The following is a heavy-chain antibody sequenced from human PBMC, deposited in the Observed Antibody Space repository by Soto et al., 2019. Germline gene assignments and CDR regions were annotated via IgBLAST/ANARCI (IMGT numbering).Heavy chain of an antibody. CDR1: GFTFNIYG. CDR3: AKDQASGQDSFDS. CDR2: ISYDGSNQ. D-gene: IGHD2-15*01. V-gene: IGHV3-30*18. Sequence: PGGSLRLSCAASGFTFNIYGMDWVRQAPDKGLEWVALISYDGSNQYYADSVKGRFTISRYNSKNTLFLQMNSLRADDTAVYYCAKDQASGQDSFDSSGQGTLVTVS. J-gene: IGHJ4*02.